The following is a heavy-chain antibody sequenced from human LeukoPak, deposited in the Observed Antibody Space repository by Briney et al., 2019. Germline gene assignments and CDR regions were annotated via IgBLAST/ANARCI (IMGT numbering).Heavy chain of an antibody. CDR2: IIPIFGTA. D-gene: IGHD5-12*01. J-gene: IGHJ3*02. CDR3: ARERGWDIVATPHDAFDI. V-gene: IGHV1-69*05. CDR1: GGTFSSYA. Sequence: ASVKVSCKASGGTFSSYAISWVRQAPGQGLEWMGRIIPIFGTANYAQKSQGRVTITTDESTSTAYMELSSLRSEDTAVYYCARERGWDIVATPHDAFDIWGQGTMVTVSS.